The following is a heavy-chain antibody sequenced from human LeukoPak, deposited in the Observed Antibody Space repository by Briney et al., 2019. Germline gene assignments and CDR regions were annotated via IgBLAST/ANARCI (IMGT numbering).Heavy chain of an antibody. Sequence: SETLSLTCTVSGYSINNGYYWGWIRQPPGKGLEWIGSIYHSGSTYYKPSLKSRVTISVDTSKNQFSLNLSSVTAADTAMYYCARDLGYDTNIWGQGTLVTVSS. V-gene: IGHV4-38-2*02. J-gene: IGHJ4*02. CDR3: ARDLGYDTNI. D-gene: IGHD3-22*01. CDR1: GYSINNGYY. CDR2: IYHSGST.